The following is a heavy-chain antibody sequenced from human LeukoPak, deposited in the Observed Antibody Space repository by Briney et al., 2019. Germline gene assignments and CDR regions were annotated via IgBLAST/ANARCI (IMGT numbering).Heavy chain of an antibody. CDR1: GGSISSYY. Sequence: SETLSLTCTVSGGSISSYYWSWIRQPAGKGLEWIGRIYTSGSTNYNPSLKSRVTMSVDTSKNQFSLKLSSVTAADTAVYYCARDPLPMTKAGVVNDWGQGSLVIVSA. CDR3: ARDPLPMTKAGVVND. CDR2: IYTSGST. V-gene: IGHV4-4*07. D-gene: IGHD3-3*01. J-gene: IGHJ4*02.